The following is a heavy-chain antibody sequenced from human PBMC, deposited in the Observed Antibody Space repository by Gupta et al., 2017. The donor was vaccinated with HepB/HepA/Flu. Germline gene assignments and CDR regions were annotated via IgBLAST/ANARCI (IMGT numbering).Heavy chain of an antibody. CDR2: ISYVGRSK. J-gene: IGHJ6*02. CDR1: GFIFSRYS. CDR3: ARGPYCSSTSCRRNFYYYTRDV. D-gene: IGHD2-2*01. Sequence: QVQLVESGGGVVQPGTSLRLPCASSGFIFSRYSMHWVRQVPGKVLGWVAVISYVGRSKLAVDSVKGRFTIPGGNSKNTLYLQMNSLRAEDTAVDYCARGPYCSSTSCRRNFYYYTRDVWGQGTTVTVSS. V-gene: IGHV3-30-3*01.